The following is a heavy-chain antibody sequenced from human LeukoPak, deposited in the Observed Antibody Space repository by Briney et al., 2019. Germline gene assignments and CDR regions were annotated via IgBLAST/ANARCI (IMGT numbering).Heavy chain of an antibody. Sequence: SETLSLTCAVYGGSFSGYYWSWIRQPPGKGLEWIGEINHSGSTNYNPSLKSRVTISVDTSKNQFSLKLSSVTAADTAVYYCARGPTGSSDYYYYMDVWGKGTTVNVSS. CDR1: GGSFSGYY. D-gene: IGHD6-6*01. J-gene: IGHJ6*03. V-gene: IGHV4-34*01. CDR3: ARGPTGSSDYYYYMDV. CDR2: INHSGST.